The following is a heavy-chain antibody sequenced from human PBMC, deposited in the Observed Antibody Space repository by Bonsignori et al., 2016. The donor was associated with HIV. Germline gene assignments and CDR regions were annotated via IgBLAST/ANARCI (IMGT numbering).Heavy chain of an antibody. V-gene: IGHV1-2*02. CDR3: ARATKTGVLLVPSSVYFDF. CDR2: INPNSGVA. D-gene: IGHD2-15*01. CDR1: GYTFTAFY. J-gene: IGHJ4*02. Sequence: ASVKVSCKPSGYTFTAFYLHWLRQSPGQGLQWLGWINPNSGVANSSPLFRGRVTMTRDTSISAAYMELSGLTSGDTAVYFCARATKTGVLLVPSSVYFDFWGLGTVVTVSS.